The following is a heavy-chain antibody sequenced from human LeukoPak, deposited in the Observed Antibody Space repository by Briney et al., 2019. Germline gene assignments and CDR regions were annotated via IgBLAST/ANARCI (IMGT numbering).Heavy chain of an antibody. CDR1: GGSFSGYY. V-gene: IGHV4-34*01. D-gene: IGHD2-2*01. Sequence: SETLSLTCAVYGGSFSGYYWSWIRQPPGKGLEWIGEINHSGSTNYNPSLKSRVTISVDTSMNQLSLKLSSVTAADTAIYYCAKVYCSSISCYQKFFDYWGQGTLVTVSS. J-gene: IGHJ4*02. CDR3: AKVYCSSISCYQKFFDY. CDR2: INHSGST.